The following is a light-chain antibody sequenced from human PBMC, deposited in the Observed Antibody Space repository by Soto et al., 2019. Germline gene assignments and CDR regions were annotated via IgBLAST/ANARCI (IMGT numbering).Light chain of an antibody. CDR3: QQYGKLLWT. CDR2: GAS. Sequence: EIVLTQSPGTLSLSPGERATLSCRASQSVSSSYLAWYQQKPGQAPRLLIYGASSRATGIPDRFSGSGSGTDFTLTISRLEPEDFAVYYCQQYGKLLWTFGQGTKVDIK. CDR1: QSVSSSY. V-gene: IGKV3-20*01. J-gene: IGKJ1*01.